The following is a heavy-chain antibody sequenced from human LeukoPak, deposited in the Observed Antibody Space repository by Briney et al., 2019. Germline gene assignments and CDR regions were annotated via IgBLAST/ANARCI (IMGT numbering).Heavy chain of an antibody. J-gene: IGHJ6*02. D-gene: IGHD2-15*01. Sequence: GGSLRLSCAASGFTFSNYGMHWVRQAPGKGLEWVAVISYDESDKYYADSVRGRFTISRDNSKNTLYLQMNSLRPEDTAVYYCAKGVVAATNAAYYGMDVWGQGTTVTVSS. CDR1: GFTFSNYG. CDR3: AKGVVAATNAAYYGMDV. CDR2: ISYDESDK. V-gene: IGHV3-30*18.